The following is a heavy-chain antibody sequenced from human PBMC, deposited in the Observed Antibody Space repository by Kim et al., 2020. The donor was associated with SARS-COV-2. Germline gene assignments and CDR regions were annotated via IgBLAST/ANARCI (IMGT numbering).Heavy chain of an antibody. CDR2: IYYSGST. J-gene: IGHJ4*02. CDR3: ARGGYSSSSAYADY. CDR1: GGSISSGGYY. D-gene: IGHD6-6*01. V-gene: IGHV4-31*03. Sequence: SETLSLTCTVSGGSISSGGYYWSWIRQHPGKGLEWIGYIYYSGSTYYNPSLKSRVTISVDTSKNQFSLKLSSVTAADTAVYYCARGGYSSSSAYADYWGQGTLVTVSS.